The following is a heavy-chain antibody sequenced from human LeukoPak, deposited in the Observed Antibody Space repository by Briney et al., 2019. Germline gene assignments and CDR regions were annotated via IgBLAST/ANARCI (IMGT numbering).Heavy chain of an antibody. CDR3: ARAAIVESWSGTDY. Sequence: ASVKVSCKASGYTFTSYDINWVRQATGQGLEWMGWMNPNSGNTGYAQKFQGRVTMTRNTSISTAYMELSSLRSEDTAVYYCARAAIVESWSGTDYWGQGTLVTVSS. J-gene: IGHJ4*02. CDR2: MNPNSGNT. CDR1: GYTFTSYD. V-gene: IGHV1-8*01. D-gene: IGHD3-3*01.